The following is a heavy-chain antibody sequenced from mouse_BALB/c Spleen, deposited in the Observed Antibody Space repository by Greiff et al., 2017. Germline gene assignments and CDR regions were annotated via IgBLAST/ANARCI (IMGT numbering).Heavy chain of an antibody. J-gene: IGHJ2*01. Sequence: QVQLKESGAELVRPGVSVKISCKGSGYTFTDYAMHWVKQSHAKSLEWIGVISTYYGDASYNQKFKGKATMTVDKSSSTAYMELARLTSEDSAIYYCARGDYRYEKDYFDYWGQGTTLTVSS. CDR1: GYTFTDYA. D-gene: IGHD2-14*01. V-gene: IGHV1S137*01. CDR3: ARGDYRYEKDYFDY. CDR2: ISTYYGDA.